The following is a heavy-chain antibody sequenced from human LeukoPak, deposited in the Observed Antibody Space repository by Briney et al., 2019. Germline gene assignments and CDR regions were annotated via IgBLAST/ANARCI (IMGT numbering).Heavy chain of an antibody. Sequence: PSETLSLTCTVSGDSISSHFWSWIRQPPGKGLEWIGYIYNTGIINYNPSLKSRVTISLDTSKNQVSLKLTSVTAADTAVYYCARRGFLDYWGQGTLVTVSS. J-gene: IGHJ4*02. D-gene: IGHD3-16*01. V-gene: IGHV4-59*11. CDR3: ARRGFLDY. CDR2: IYNTGII. CDR1: GDSISSHF.